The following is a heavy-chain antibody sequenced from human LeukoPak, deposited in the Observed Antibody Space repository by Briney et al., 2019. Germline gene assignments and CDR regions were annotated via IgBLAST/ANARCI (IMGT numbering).Heavy chain of an antibody. Sequence: PSETLSLTCAVYGGSFSGYYWSWIRQPPGKGLEWIGEINHSGSTNYNPSLKSRVTKSVDTSKNQFSLKLSSVTAADTAVYYCASGRPRRFDYWGQGTLVTVSS. CDR2: INHSGST. J-gene: IGHJ4*02. V-gene: IGHV4-34*01. CDR1: GGSFSGYY. CDR3: ASGRPRRFDY.